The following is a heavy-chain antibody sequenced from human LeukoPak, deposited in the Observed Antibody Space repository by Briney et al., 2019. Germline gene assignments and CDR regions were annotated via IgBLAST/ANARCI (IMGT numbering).Heavy chain of an antibody. CDR3: AKADIAAPFDY. CDR1: GFIFSRHS. Sequence: GGSLRLSCEVSGFIFSRHSMSWVRQAPGKGLEWVSAISGSGGSTYYADSVKGRFTISRDNSKNTLYLQMNSLRAEDTAVYYCAKADIAAPFDYWGQGTLVTVSS. J-gene: IGHJ4*02. D-gene: IGHD6-13*01. V-gene: IGHV3-23*01. CDR2: ISGSGGST.